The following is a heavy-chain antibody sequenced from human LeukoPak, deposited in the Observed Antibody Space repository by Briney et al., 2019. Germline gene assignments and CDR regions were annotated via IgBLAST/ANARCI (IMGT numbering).Heavy chain of an antibody. CDR3: ARDSGYLPLPTQNWFDP. J-gene: IGHJ5*02. D-gene: IGHD5-12*01. CDR2: INPNSGGT. Sequence: ASVKVSCKASGYTFTGYYMHWVRQAPGQGLEWMGWINPNSGGTNYAQKFQGRVTMTRDMSISTAYMELSRLRSDDTAVYYCARDSGYLPLPTQNWFDPWGQGTLVTVSS. CDR1: GYTFTGYY. V-gene: IGHV1-2*02.